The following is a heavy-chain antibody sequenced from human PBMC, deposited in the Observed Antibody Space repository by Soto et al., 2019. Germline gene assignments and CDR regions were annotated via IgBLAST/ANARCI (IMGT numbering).Heavy chain of an antibody. CDR1: GFTFSSYE. Sequence: EVQLVESGGGLVQPGGSLRLSCAASGFTFSSYEMNWVRQAPGKGLEWVSYISSSGSTIYYADSVKGRFTISRDNAKNSLYLLMNSLRAEDTAVYYCARDPPSITIFGVVPDYWGQGTLVTVSS. CDR2: ISSSGSTI. V-gene: IGHV3-48*03. D-gene: IGHD3-3*01. J-gene: IGHJ4*02. CDR3: ARDPPSITIFGVVPDY.